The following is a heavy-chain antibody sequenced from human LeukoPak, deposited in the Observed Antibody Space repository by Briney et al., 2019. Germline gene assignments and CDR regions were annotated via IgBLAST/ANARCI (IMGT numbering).Heavy chain of an antibody. D-gene: IGHD2-21*02. CDR2: ISTSSGFT. CDR1: GFPFSDYY. Sequence: GGSQRLSCAASGFPFSDYYMTWIRQVPGKGLEWVSYISTSSGFTKYADSVKGRFTISRDNAKNSLYLQMNSLRAEDTAVYYCVRGAGDLGYWGQGTLVTVSS. CDR3: VRGAGDLGY. J-gene: IGHJ4*02. V-gene: IGHV3-11*06.